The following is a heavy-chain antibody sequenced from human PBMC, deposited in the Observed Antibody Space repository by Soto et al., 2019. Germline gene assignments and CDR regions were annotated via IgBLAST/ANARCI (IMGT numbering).Heavy chain of an antibody. J-gene: IGHJ4*02. CDR3: AKDKNWAIY. Sequence: EVQLVESGGGLVQPGRSLRLSCATSGFTFDDYAMHWVRQAPGKGLEWVSGLSWNSGSIGYADSVKGRFTISRDNAKNSLYLQMNSLRAEDTALYYCAKDKNWAIYWGQGTLVTVSS. D-gene: IGHD7-27*01. CDR2: LSWNSGSI. CDR1: GFTFDDYA. V-gene: IGHV3-9*01.